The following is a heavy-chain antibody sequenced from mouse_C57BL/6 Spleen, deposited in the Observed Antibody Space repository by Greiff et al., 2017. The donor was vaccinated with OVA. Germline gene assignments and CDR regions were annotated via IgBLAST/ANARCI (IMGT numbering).Heavy chain of an antibody. CDR1: GFSLTSYG. CDR3: ARNKDYGSSPYYYAMDY. Sequence: VHLVESGPGLVQPSQSLSITCTVSGFSLTSYGVHWVRQSPGKGLEWLGVIWSGGSTDYNAAFISRLSISKDNSKSQVFFKMNSLQADDTAIYYCARNKDYGSSPYYYAMDYWGQGTSVTVSS. J-gene: IGHJ4*01. V-gene: IGHV2-2*01. D-gene: IGHD1-1*01. CDR2: IWSGGST.